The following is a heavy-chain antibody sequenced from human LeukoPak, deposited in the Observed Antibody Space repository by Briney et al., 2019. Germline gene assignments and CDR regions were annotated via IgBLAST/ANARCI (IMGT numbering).Heavy chain of an antibody. J-gene: IGHJ4*02. Sequence: GGSLRLSCAASGFTFSNYAMHWVRQAPGKGLEWLAYIRYDGSSKYYADFVKGRFTISRDYSKNTLYLHVNSLRAEDTAVYYCARDQAGSGHYADYWGQGTLVTVSS. D-gene: IGHD3-10*01. V-gene: IGHV3-30*02. CDR2: IRYDGSSK. CDR1: GFTFSNYA. CDR3: ARDQAGSGHYADY.